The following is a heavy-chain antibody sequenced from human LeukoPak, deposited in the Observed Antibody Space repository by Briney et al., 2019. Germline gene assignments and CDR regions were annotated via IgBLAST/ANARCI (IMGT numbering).Heavy chain of an antibody. D-gene: IGHD6-13*01. CDR2: MNPNSGNT. CDR1: GYTFTSYD. CDR3: ARARAAAGIDFDY. V-gene: IGHV1-8*01. J-gene: IGHJ4*02. Sequence: ASVKVSCKASGYTFTSYDINWVRQATGQGLERMGWMNPNSGNTGYAQKFQGRVTMTRNTSISTAYMELSSLRSEDTAVYYCARARAAAGIDFDYWGQGTLVTVSS.